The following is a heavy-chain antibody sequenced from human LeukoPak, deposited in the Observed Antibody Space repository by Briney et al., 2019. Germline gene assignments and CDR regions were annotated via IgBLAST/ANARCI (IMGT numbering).Heavy chain of an antibody. CDR2: INHSGST. CDR1: GGSFSGYY. V-gene: IGHV4-34*01. J-gene: IGHJ4*02. Sequence: TSKTLSLTCAVYGGSFSGYYWSWIRQPPGKGLEWIGEINHSGSTNYNPSLKSRVTISVDTSKNQFSLKLSSVTAADTAVYYCARHRRYGDLVDYWGQGTLVTVSS. CDR3: ARHRRYGDLVDY. D-gene: IGHD4-17*01.